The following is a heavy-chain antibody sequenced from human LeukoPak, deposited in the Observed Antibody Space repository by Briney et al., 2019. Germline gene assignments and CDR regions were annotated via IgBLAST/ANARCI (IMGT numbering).Heavy chain of an antibody. J-gene: IGHJ6*02. D-gene: IGHD3-3*01. CDR1: GFTFSSYA. CDR2: ISGSGGST. CDR3: AKEALTIFGRYYGMDV. Sequence: GGSLRLSCAASGFTFSSYAMSWVRQAPGKGLEWVSAISGSGGSTYYADSVKGRFTISRDNSKNTLYLQMNSLRAEDTAVYYCAKEALTIFGRYYGMDVWGQGTTVTVSS. V-gene: IGHV3-23*01.